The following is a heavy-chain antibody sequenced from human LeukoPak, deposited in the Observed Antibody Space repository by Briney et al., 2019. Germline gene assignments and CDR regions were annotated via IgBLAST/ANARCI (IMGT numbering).Heavy chain of an antibody. D-gene: IGHD3-22*01. CDR3: ARLSGYSSGHYYSDY. V-gene: IGHV4-59*01. J-gene: IGHJ4*02. CDR1: GVSTSSDY. Sequence: PSETLSLTCTVSGVSTSSDYWSWIRQPPGKGLEWIGYIYYRGSTNYNPSLKSRVTISVDTSKNQFSLKLSSVTAADTAVYYCARLSGYSSGHYYSDYWGQGTLVTVSS. CDR2: IYYRGST.